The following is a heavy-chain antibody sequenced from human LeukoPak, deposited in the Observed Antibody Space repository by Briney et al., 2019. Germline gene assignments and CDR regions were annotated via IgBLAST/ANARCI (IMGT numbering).Heavy chain of an antibody. Sequence: PGGSLRLSCAASGFTFSSYAMNRVRQAPGKGLEWVSGISGSGSNTYYADSVMGRFTISRDNSKNTLYLQMNSLRAEDTAVYYCAKDVLSGTYYYFDQWGQGTLVTVSS. V-gene: IGHV3-23*01. CDR1: GFTFSSYA. CDR2: ISGSGSNT. CDR3: AKDVLSGTYYYFDQ. J-gene: IGHJ4*02. D-gene: IGHD1-26*01.